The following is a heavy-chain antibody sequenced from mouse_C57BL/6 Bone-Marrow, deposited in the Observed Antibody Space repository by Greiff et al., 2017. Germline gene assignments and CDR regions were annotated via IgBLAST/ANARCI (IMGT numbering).Heavy chain of an antibody. CDR2: INSDGGST. J-gene: IGHJ2*01. V-gene: IGHV5-2*03. D-gene: IGHD1-1*01. CDR1: EYEFPSHD. CDR3: ARDAYYYGSPYYFDY. Sequence: EVKLEESGGGLVQPGESLKLSCESNEYEFPSHDMSWVRKTPEKRLELVAAINSDGGSTYYPDTMERRFIISRDHTKKTLYLQMSSLRSEDTALYYCARDAYYYGSPYYFDYWGQGTTLTVSS.